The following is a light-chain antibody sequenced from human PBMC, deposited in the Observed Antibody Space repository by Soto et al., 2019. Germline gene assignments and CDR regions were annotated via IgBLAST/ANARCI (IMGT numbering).Light chain of an antibody. Sequence: TQLTQSPSAMSASIGDRVTITCRASQDINDYLAWYQQKPGKAPRRLIYFASRLQSGVPSRFSGSGSGTEFTLTISSLQPEDFATYYCLQHRRYPWTFGQGTTVEMK. CDR3: LQHRRYPWT. CDR2: FAS. V-gene: IGKV1-17*03. CDR1: QDINDY. J-gene: IGKJ1*01.